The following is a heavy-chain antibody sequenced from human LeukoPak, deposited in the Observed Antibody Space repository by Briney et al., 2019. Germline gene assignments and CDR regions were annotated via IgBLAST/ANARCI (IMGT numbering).Heavy chain of an antibody. CDR2: INDYTGDT. D-gene: IGHD1-14*01. Sequence: KPSETLSLTCSVYGGSFTDYFWTWIRQSPGKGLEWIGEINDYTGDTKYNPSLKSRVSISVDTSKNQFSLKLNSVTAADTAVYYCARHAQRTGMDYYFDYWGQGTLVTVSS. CDR1: GGSFTDYF. J-gene: IGHJ4*02. CDR3: ARHAQRTGMDYYFDY. V-gene: IGHV4-34*01.